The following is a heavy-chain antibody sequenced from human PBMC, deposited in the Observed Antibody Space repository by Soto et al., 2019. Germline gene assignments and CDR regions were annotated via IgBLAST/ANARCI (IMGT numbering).Heavy chain of an antibody. CDR2: IYPGDSDT. Sequence: PVDFLKISSQGSGYSYTSYWSGWVRPMPGKGLEWMGIIYPGDSDTRYSPSFQGQVTISADKSISTAYLQWSSLKASDTAMYYCARHRSQWLDYFDYWGQGTLVTVS. CDR3: ARHRSQWLDYFDY. D-gene: IGHD6-19*01. CDR1: GYSYTSYW. J-gene: IGHJ4*02. V-gene: IGHV5-51*01.